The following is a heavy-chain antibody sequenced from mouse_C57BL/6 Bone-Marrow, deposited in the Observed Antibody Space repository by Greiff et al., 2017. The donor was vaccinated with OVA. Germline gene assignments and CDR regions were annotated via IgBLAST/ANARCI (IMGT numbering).Heavy chain of an antibody. CDR2: INPSTGGT. Sequence: VQLKQSGPELVKPGASVKISCKASGYSFTGYYMNWVKQSPEKSLEWIGEINPSTGGTTYNQKFKAKATLTVDKSSSTAYMQLKSLTSEDSAVYYCASTTGVARGYFDVWGTGTTVTVSS. CDR3: ASTTGVARGYFDV. J-gene: IGHJ1*03. V-gene: IGHV1-42*01. CDR1: GYSFTGYY. D-gene: IGHD1-1*01.